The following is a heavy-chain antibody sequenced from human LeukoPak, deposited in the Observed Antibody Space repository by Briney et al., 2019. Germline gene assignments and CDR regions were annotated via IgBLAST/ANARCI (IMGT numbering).Heavy chain of an antibody. J-gene: IGHJ4*02. D-gene: IGHD1-14*01. V-gene: IGHV3-64D*09. CDR3: VAGYYFDY. CDR1: GFTFSGYG. Sequence: GGSLRLSYSASGFTFSGYGVEWVRQAPGKGLEYVSAISSNGGSTYYADSVKGRVTISRDNSKDTLYLQMSSLRADDTAVYYCVAGYYFDYWGQGTLVTVSS. CDR2: ISSNGGST.